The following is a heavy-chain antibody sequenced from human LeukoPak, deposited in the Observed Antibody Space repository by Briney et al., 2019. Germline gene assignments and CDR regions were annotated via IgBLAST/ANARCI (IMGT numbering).Heavy chain of an antibody. CDR3: VRFYSSFWYVNGDY. Sequence: GGSLRLSCAASGFTFGDYYMSWIRQAPGKGLEWVSYISSSGSPIYYADSVKGRFTISRDNAENSLYLQMNSLRAEDTAVYYCVRFYSSFWYVNGDYWGQGALVTVSS. J-gene: IGHJ4*02. D-gene: IGHD6-19*01. CDR1: GFTFGDYY. CDR2: ISSSGSPI. V-gene: IGHV3-11*04.